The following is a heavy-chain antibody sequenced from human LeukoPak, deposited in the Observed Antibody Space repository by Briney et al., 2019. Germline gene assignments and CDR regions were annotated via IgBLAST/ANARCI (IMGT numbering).Heavy chain of an antibody. J-gene: IGHJ5*02. CDR2: IYYSGST. Sequence: SETLSLTCTVPGRSIRSSSYDWRWIRQPPGKGLEWIATIYYSGSTYYNPSLKSRVTISIDTSKNQFSLKLSSVTAADTAVYDCARHEFSGGNPPYNWFDPWGQGTLVTVSS. CDR1: GRSIRSSSYD. D-gene: IGHD4-23*01. V-gene: IGHV4-39*01. CDR3: ARHEFSGGNPPYNWFDP.